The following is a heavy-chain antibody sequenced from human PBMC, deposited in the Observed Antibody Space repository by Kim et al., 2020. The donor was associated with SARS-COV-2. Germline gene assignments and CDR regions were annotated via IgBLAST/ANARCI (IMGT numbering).Heavy chain of an antibody. D-gene: IGHD5-18*01. V-gene: IGHV4-34*01. CDR2: T. J-gene: IGHJ4*02. CDR3: ARGAYSYGLDY. Sequence: TNYNPSRKSRVTISVDTSKNQFSLKLSSVTAADTAVYYCARGAYSYGLDYWGQGTLVTVSS.